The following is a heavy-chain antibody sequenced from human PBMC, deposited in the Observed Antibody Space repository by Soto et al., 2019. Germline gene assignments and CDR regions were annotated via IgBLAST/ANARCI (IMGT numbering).Heavy chain of an antibody. V-gene: IGHV3-21*01. D-gene: IGHD6-13*01. J-gene: IGHJ4*02. Sequence: EVQLVESGGGLVKPGGSLRLSCAASGFTFSDFTMNWVRQAPGKGLQWVSSISSGGSFISYADSVRGRFTISRDNAKNPLYLQVDSLRAEATAVFFCARGSRRTFAYWGQGTLVTVSS. CDR1: GFTFSDFT. CDR3: ARGSRRTFAY. CDR2: ISSGGSFI.